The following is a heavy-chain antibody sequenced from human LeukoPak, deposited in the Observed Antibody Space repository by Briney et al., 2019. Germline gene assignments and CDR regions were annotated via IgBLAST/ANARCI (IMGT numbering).Heavy chain of an antibody. CDR3: ARGPNYYDSSGYYYTFAY. Sequence: PGGSLRLSCAASGFTFSSYGMPWVRQAPGKGLERVAVIWYDGSNKYYADSVKGRFTISRDNSKNTLYLQMNSLRAEDTAVYYCARGPNYYDSSGYYYTFAYWGQGTLVTVSS. CDR2: IWYDGSNK. D-gene: IGHD3-22*01. CDR1: GFTFSSYG. J-gene: IGHJ4*02. V-gene: IGHV3-33*01.